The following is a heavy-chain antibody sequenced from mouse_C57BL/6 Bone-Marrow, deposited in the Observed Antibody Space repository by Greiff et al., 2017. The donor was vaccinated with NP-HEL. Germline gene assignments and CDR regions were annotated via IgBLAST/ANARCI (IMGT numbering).Heavy chain of an antibody. CDR2: INPNNGGT. V-gene: IGHV1-22*01. J-gene: IGHJ2*01. Sequence: VHVKQPGPELVKPGASVKMSCKASGYTFTDYNMHWVKQSHGKSLEWIGYINPNNGGTSYNQKFKGKATLTVNKSSSTAYMELRSLTSEESAVYYCARGGGSSDVDYWGQGTTLTVSS. CDR1: GYTFTDYN. D-gene: IGHD1-1*01. CDR3: ARGGGSSDVDY.